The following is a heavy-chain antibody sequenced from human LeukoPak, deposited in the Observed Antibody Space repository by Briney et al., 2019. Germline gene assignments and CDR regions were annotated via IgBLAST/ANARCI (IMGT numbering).Heavy chain of an antibody. CDR1: GFTFSDYY. Sequence: PGGSLRLSCAASGFTFSDYYMSWIRQAPVKGLEWVSYISSSGSTIYYADSVKGRFTISRDNAKNSLYLQMNSLRAEDTAVYYCAVSRAAYYFDYWGQGTLVTVSS. CDR2: ISSSGSTI. V-gene: IGHV3-11*01. CDR3: AVSRAAYYFDY. J-gene: IGHJ4*02. D-gene: IGHD6-25*01.